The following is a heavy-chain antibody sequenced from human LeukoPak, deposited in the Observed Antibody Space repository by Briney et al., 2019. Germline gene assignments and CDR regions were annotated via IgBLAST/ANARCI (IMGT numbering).Heavy chain of an antibody. CDR2: ISSSSSYI. D-gene: IGHD3-22*01. J-gene: IGHJ6*02. CDR3: ARDLYYDSSGRYGMDV. V-gene: IGHV3-21*01. CDR1: GFTFSSYS. Sequence: GGSLRLSCAASGFTFSSYSMNWVRQAPGKGLEWVSSISSSSSYIYYADSVKGRFTISRDNAKNSLYLQMNSLGAEDTAVYYCARDLYYDSSGRYGMDVWGQGTTVTVSS.